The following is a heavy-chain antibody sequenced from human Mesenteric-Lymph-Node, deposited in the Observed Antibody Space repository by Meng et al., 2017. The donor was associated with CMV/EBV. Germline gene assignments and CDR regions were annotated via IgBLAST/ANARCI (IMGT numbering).Heavy chain of an antibody. D-gene: IGHD6-13*01. V-gene: IGHV1-8*01. CDR1: YHFTSYG. CDR3: AIDRSSSWYGATNWFDP. Sequence: YHFTSYGLNWGRQATGQGLEWMGRMNTNSGNTGYAQKFQGRVTMTRNTSISTAYMELSSLRSEDTAVYYCAIDRSSSWYGATNWFDPWGQGTLVTVSS. CDR2: MNTNSGNT. J-gene: IGHJ5*02.